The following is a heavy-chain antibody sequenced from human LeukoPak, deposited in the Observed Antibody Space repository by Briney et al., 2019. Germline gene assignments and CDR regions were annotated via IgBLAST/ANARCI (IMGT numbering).Heavy chain of an antibody. CDR2: ISYSGST. CDR1: GGSTSSFY. CDR3: ARHLYSGWHFDY. Sequence: SETLSLTCTVSGGSTSSFYWNWIRQPPGKGLEWIGYISYSGSTNYNPSLKGRVTISVDTSKNQFSLKLSSVAAADTAVYYCARHLYSGWHFDYWGQGTLVTVSS. J-gene: IGHJ4*02. V-gene: IGHV4-59*08. D-gene: IGHD6-19*01.